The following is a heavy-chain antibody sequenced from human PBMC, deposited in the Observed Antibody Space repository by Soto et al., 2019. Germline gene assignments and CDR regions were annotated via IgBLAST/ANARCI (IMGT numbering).Heavy chain of an antibody. CDR1: GFIADDYA. CDR2: ISSNSATI. D-gene: IGHD4-17*01. V-gene: IGHV3-9*02. J-gene: IGHJ4*02. Sequence: EVQLVESGGGLVQPGRSLRLSCVASGFIADDYAMHWVRQAPGKGLEWVSGISSNSATINYADSVKGRFTISRDNAKISLFLQMNSLRPDDTAFYYCAKDMTWGGMTTIHYFDSWGQGPLVTVSS. CDR3: AKDMTWGGMTTIHYFDS.